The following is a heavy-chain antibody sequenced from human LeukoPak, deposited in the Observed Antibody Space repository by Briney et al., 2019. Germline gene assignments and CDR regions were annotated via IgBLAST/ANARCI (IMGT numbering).Heavy chain of an antibody. V-gene: IGHV1-69*05. D-gene: IGHD5-18*01. Sequence: VASVKVSYKASGGTFSYFSINWVRQAPGQGLEWMGGFIPLFGTPKYARKFQGRVTITTDASATTSYLELSSLRSEDTAMYYCAREDIPDSAMVTDDSWGQGTLVTASS. CDR2: FIPLFGTP. CDR3: AREDIPDSAMVTDDS. J-gene: IGHJ5*02. CDR1: GGTFSYFS.